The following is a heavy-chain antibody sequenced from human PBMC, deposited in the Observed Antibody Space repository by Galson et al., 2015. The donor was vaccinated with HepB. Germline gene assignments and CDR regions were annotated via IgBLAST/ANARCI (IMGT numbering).Heavy chain of an antibody. D-gene: IGHD3-22*01. CDR3: ARCYFDSSGYYEYYFDY. J-gene: IGHJ4*02. Sequence: CAISGDSVSSDSADWHWIRQSPSRGLEWLGRTYYRPKWYNDYAASVKSRIIINPDTSKNQFSLQLNSVTPEDTAVYYCARCYFDSSGYYEYYFDYWGQGTLVTVSS. V-gene: IGHV6-1*01. CDR1: GDSVSSDSAD. CDR2: TYYRPKWYN.